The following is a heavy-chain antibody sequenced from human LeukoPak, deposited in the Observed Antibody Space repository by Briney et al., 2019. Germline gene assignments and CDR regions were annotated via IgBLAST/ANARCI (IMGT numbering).Heavy chain of an antibody. CDR3: ARGWRTGIVGAPGAFDI. CDR2: IYTSGST. V-gene: IGHV4-4*07. D-gene: IGHD1-26*01. CDR1: GGSISSYY. Sequence: SETLSLTCTVSGGSISSYYWSWIRQPAGKGLEWIGRIYTSGSTNYNPSLKSRVTMSVDTSKNQFSLKLSSVTAADTAVYYCARGWRTGIVGAPGAFDIWGQGTMVTVSS. J-gene: IGHJ3*02.